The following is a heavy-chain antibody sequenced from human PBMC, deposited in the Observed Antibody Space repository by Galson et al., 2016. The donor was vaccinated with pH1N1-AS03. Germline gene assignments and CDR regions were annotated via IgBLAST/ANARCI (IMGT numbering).Heavy chain of an antibody. V-gene: IGHV3-74*03. CDR1: GFTFPSHW. CDR3: AKVGGSFFAFDS. CDR2: MNNNGAYT. J-gene: IGHJ4*02. Sequence: SLRLSCAASGFTFPSHWMHWVRQAPGKGLVWVSRMNNNGAYTAYADAVKGRFTISRDNSKNTVSLHMNSLIAEDTAIYYCAKVGGSFFAFDSWDQGILVTVS. D-gene: IGHD1-26*01.